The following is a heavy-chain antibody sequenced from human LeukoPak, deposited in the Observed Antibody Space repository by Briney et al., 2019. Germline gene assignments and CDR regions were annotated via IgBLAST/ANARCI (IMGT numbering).Heavy chain of an antibody. V-gene: IGHV3-30*18. Sequence: GGSLRLSCAASGFTFSSYGMHRVRQAPGKGLEWVAVISYDGSNKYYADSVKGRFTTSRDNSKNTLYLQMNSLRAEDTAVYYCAKDLTGPFDYWGQGTLVTVSS. D-gene: IGHD3-9*01. CDR2: ISYDGSNK. CDR3: AKDLTGPFDY. J-gene: IGHJ4*02. CDR1: GFTFSSYG.